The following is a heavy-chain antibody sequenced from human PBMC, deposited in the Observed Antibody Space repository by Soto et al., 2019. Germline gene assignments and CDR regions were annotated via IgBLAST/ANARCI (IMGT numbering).Heavy chain of an antibody. D-gene: IGHD6-6*01. CDR2: IYYSGST. CDR1: GGSISSGDYY. V-gene: IGHV4-30-4*01. Sequence: PSETLSLTCTVSGGSISSGDYYWSWIRQPPGKGLEWIGYIYYSGSTYYNPSLKSRVTISVDTSKNQFSLKLSSVTAADTAVYYCARDPWDLGSIAAQRDYGMDVWGQGTTVTVSS. CDR3: ARDPWDLGSIAAQRDYGMDV. J-gene: IGHJ6*02.